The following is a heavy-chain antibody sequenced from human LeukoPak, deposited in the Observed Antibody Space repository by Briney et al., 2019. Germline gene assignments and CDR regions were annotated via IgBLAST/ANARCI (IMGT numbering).Heavy chain of an antibody. CDR2: IWYDGSNK. CDR1: GFTLSSYG. CDR3: ARVVAAAGSAFDP. Sequence: GGSLRLSCAASGFTLSSYGMHWVRQAPGKGLEWVAVIWYDGSNKYYADSVKGRFTISRDNSKNTLYLQMNSLRAEDTAVYYCARVVAAAGSAFDPWGQGTLITVSS. J-gene: IGHJ5*02. V-gene: IGHV3-33*01. D-gene: IGHD6-13*01.